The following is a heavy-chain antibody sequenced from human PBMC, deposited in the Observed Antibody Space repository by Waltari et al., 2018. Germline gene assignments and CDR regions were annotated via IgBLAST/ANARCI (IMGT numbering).Heavy chain of an antibody. Sequence: QVQLVQSGAEVKKPGSSVKVSCKASGGTFSSYAISWVRQAPGPGLGWMGGINPSFGTANYAQKFQGRVTITADKSTSTAYMELSSLRSEDTAVYYWARGYCSGGSCRFYGGRYFDYWGQGTLVTVSS. CDR3: ARGYCSGGSCRFYGGRYFDY. CDR2: INPSFGTA. V-gene: IGHV1-69*14. CDR1: GGTFSSYA. D-gene: IGHD2-15*01. J-gene: IGHJ4*02.